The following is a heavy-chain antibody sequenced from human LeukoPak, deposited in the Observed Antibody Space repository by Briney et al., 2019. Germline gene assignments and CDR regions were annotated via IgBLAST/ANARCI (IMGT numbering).Heavy chain of an antibody. CDR3: ARTRGYDNNRDYYFDY. D-gene: IGHD5-12*01. Sequence: SETLSLTCAVSGGSISSGSFYWSWIRQSAGKGLEWIGHIYISGSTDYNPSLRSRVTISVDASKNQFSLKLSSVTAADTAVYYCARTRGYDNNRDYYFDYWGQGTLVTVSS. J-gene: IGHJ4*02. CDR1: GGSISSGSFY. CDR2: IYISGST. V-gene: IGHV4-61*10.